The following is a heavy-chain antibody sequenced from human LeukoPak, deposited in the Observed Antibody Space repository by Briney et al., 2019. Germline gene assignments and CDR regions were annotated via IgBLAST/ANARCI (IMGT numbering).Heavy chain of an antibody. CDR3: ARDIGYGLDY. CDR2: IYYSGST. J-gene: IGHJ4*02. Sequence: PSETLSLTCTVPGGSISSYYWSWIRQPPGKGLEWIGYIYYSGSTNYNPSLKSRVTISVDKSKKQFSLKQRHVTAADTAVYYCARDIGYGLDYWGQGTLVTVSS. D-gene: IGHD5-12*01. CDR1: GGSISSYY. V-gene: IGHV4-59*01.